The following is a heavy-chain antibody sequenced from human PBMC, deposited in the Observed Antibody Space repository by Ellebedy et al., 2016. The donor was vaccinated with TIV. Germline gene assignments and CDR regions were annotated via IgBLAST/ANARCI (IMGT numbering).Heavy chain of an antibody. CDR1: GFIFSDYY. V-gene: IGHV3-11*01. CDR3: ARDTRFIDQRHNWFDP. J-gene: IGHJ5*02. CDR2: ISSSGTPI. D-gene: IGHD6-25*01. Sequence: GGSLRLFCAASGFIFSDYYMSWIRQAPGKGLEWISYISSSGTPIYYADSVKGRFTISRDNAKNSLDLQMNSLRADDTAVYYCARDTRFIDQRHNWFDPWGQGAQVTVSS.